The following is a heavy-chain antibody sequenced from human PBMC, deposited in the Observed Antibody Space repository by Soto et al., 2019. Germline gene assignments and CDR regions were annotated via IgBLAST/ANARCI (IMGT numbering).Heavy chain of an antibody. CDR2: MYYSGST. CDR3: ARVISGSYNQIDY. Sequence: SETLSLTCTASGASITSSHWPWIRQSPGKGLEWIGYMYYSGSTKYYPAIKSRVTISVDTCRKHDDLELNYVAADDPAMYYCARVISGSYNQIDYWGQGTLVTVSS. D-gene: IGHD1-26*01. J-gene: IGHJ4*01. CDR1: GASITSSH. V-gene: IGHV4-59*01.